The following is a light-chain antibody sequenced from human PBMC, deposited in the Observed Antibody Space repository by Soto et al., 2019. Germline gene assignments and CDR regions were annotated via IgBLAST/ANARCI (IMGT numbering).Light chain of an antibody. CDR3: TSYSSSSTLYV. CDR1: SSDVGGYNY. CDR2: EVS. V-gene: IGLV2-14*01. Sequence: QSVLTQPRSVSGSPGQSVTISCTGTSSDVGGYNYVSWYQQHPGKAPKLMIYEVSNRPSGVSNRFSGSKSGNTASLTISGLQADDEADYYCTSYSSSSTLYVFGPGTKVTV. J-gene: IGLJ1*01.